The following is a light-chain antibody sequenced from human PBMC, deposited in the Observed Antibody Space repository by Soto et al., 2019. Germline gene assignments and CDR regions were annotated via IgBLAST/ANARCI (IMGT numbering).Light chain of an antibody. Sequence: DIQMTQSPASLSASVGDRVTISCRSSQNIDTFLNWYQQKPGKAPKLLIRGATTLQGGVPSRFSGSGSGTEFVLTIGSLQPEDFASYYCQQSHSAPTFGQGTKVDIK. CDR1: QNIDTF. V-gene: IGKV1-39*01. J-gene: IGKJ1*01. CDR3: QQSHSAPT. CDR2: GAT.